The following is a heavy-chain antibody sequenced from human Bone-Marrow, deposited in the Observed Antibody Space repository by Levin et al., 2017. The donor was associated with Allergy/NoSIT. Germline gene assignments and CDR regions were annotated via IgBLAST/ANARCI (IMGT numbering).Heavy chain of an antibody. J-gene: IGHJ4*02. CDR1: GDSVSSSRHY. D-gene: IGHD3-16*02. V-gene: IGHV4-39*01. CDR3: ARLADYVWGSYRTDFDY. CDR2: VYYSGST. Sequence: SQTLSLTCTVSGDSVSSSRHYWGWVRQPPGKGLQWIATVYYSGSTDYNPSLKSRVATSLDTSKNQFSLRLTSVTAADTAVYYCARLADYVWGSYRTDFDYWGQGTLVTVSS.